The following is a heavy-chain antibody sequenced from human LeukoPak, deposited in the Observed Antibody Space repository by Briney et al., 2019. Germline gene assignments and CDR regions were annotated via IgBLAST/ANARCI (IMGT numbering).Heavy chain of an antibody. CDR3: ARVVDTDYFDY. J-gene: IGHJ4*02. V-gene: IGHV1-46*01. CDR1: GYTFSNNY. Sequence: ASVKVSCKASGYTFSNNYMHWVRQAPGQGLEWMGIINPSGGSTSYAQKFQGRVTMTRDTSTSTVYMELSSLRSEDTAVYYCARVVDTDYFDYWGQGTLVTVSS. CDR2: INPSGGST. D-gene: IGHD5-18*01.